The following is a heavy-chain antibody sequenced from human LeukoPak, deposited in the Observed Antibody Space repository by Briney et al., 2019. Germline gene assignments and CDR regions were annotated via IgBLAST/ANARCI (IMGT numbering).Heavy chain of an antibody. Sequence: PGGSLRLSCSASGFTFSAYVMHWVRQAPGKGLEYVSAISPNGGSTHYADSVKGRFTISRDNSKNTLYLQMNSLRAEDTAVYYCAREGYDADYWGQGTLVTVSS. CDR3: AREGYDADY. J-gene: IGHJ4*02. D-gene: IGHD2-2*01. CDR1: GFTFSAYV. V-gene: IGHV3-64*04. CDR2: ISPNGGST.